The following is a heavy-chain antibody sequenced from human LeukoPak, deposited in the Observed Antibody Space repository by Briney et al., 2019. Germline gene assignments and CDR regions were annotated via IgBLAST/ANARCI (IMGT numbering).Heavy chain of an antibody. Sequence: GGSLRHSCAASRFTFSRYALHWVRQPPGKGLNWVAVISYDGSNKYYADSVKGRFTISRDNSQNTLSLQINSLRAEDTAVYYCARGDSYGYPWFEYWGQETLVTVSS. V-gene: IGHV3-30-3*01. CDR1: RFTFSRYA. CDR3: ARGDSYGYPWFEY. CDR2: ISYDGSNK. D-gene: IGHD5-18*01. J-gene: IGHJ4*02.